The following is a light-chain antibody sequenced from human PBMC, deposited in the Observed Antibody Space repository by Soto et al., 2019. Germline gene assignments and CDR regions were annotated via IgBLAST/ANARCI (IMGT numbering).Light chain of an antibody. CDR3: SSYTTISTYV. CDR2: DVS. V-gene: IGLV2-14*01. CDR1: SSDVGGYNY. J-gene: IGLJ1*01. Sequence: QSVLTQPASVSGSPGQSITISCTGTSSDVGGYNYVSWYQQHPGKAPKLMICDVSDRPSGISNRFSGSKSGNTASLTISGLQAEDEADYYCSSYTTISTYVFGTGTKVTVL.